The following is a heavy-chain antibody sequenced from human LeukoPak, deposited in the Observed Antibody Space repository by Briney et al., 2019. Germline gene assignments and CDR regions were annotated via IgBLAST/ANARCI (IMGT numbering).Heavy chain of an antibody. CDR1: GFTFSSYE. D-gene: IGHD6-19*01. J-gene: IGHJ5*02. Sequence: PGGSLRLSCAASGFTFSSYEMNWVRQAPGKGLEWVSAISGSGGSTYYADSVKGRFTISRDNSKNTLYLQMNSLRAEDTAVYYCAKEGSSGFDVGWFDPWGQGTLVTVSS. CDR2: ISGSGGST. CDR3: AKEGSSGFDVGWFDP. V-gene: IGHV3-23*01.